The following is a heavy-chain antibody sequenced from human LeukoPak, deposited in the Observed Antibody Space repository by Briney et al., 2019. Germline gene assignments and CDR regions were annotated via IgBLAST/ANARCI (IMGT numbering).Heavy chain of an antibody. CDR1: GYTFTSYG. V-gene: IGHV1-18*01. CDR3: ARGAAYCSSTSCYGRWFDP. CDR2: ISAYNGNT. Sequence: ASVKVSCKASGYTFTSYGISWVRQAPGQGLEWMGWISAYNGNTNYAQKLQGRVTMTTDTSTSTAYMELSSLRSEDTAVYYCARGAAYCSSTSCYGRWFDPWGQGTLVTVSS. D-gene: IGHD2-2*01. J-gene: IGHJ5*02.